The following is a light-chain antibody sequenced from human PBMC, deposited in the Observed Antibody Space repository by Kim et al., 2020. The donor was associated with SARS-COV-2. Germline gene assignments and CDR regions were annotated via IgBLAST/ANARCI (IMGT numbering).Light chain of an antibody. J-gene: IGLJ2*01. CDR1: SSNIGSNT. Sequence: QSVLTQPPSASGTPGQRVTISCSGSSSNIGSNTVNWYQQHPGTAPKLLIYSNNQRPSGVPDRFSGSKSGTSASLAISGLQPEDEADYYCAAWDDSLNVVVFGGGTKLTVL. CDR3: AAWDDSLNVVV. CDR2: SNN. V-gene: IGLV1-44*01.